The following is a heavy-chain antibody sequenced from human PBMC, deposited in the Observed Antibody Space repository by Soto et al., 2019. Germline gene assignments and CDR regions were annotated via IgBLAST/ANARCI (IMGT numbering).Heavy chain of an antibody. J-gene: IGHJ6*03. Sequence: EVQLVESGGGLVQPGGSLGLSCAASGFTFSSYDMHWVRQATGKGLEWVSAIGTAGDTYYPGSVKGRFTISRENAKNSLYLQMNSLRAGDSAVYYCARGTYYDFWSGYSRYNYYYMDVWGKGTTVTVSS. V-gene: IGHV3-13*01. CDR3: ARGTYYDFWSGYSRYNYYYMDV. CDR1: GFTFSSYD. CDR2: IGTAGDT. D-gene: IGHD3-3*01.